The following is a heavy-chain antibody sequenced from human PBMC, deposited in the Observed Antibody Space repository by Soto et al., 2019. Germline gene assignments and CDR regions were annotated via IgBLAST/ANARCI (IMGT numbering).Heavy chain of an antibody. D-gene: IGHD6-19*01. J-gene: IGHJ4*02. V-gene: IGHV3-30-3*01. Sequence: GGSLRLSCAASGFTFSSYAMHWVRQAPGKGLEWVAVISYDGSNKYYADSVKGRFTISRDNSKNTLYLQMNSLRAEDTAVYYCARDQHRSGWYQGYWGQGTLVTVSS. CDR2: ISYDGSNK. CDR1: GFTFSSYA. CDR3: ARDQHRSGWYQGY.